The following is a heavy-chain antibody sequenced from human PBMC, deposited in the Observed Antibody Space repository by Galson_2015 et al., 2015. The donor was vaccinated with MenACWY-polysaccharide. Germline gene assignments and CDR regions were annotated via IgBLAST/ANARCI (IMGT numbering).Heavy chain of an antibody. CDR3: ARTPTYYFDY. V-gene: IGHV3-15*01. D-gene: IGHD1-14*01. CDR2: IKSKSDTGTT. Sequence: SLRLSCAASGYTFGNAWMSWVRQAPGKGLEWVGPIKSKSDTGTTDYAAPVKGRSTISRDKSKNTHYLQMNSLRAEDTAVYCCARTPTYYFDYWGQGTLVTVSS. CDR1: GYTFGNAW. J-gene: IGHJ4*02.